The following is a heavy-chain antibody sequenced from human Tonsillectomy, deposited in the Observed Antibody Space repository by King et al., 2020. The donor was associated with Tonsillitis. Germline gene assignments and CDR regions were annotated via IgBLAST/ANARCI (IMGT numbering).Heavy chain of an antibody. Sequence: VQLVESGGGLVQPGGSLRLSCVVSGFTFSSYAMSWVRQAPGKGLEWVSAISGSGGSTYYADSVKGRFTISRDNSKNALYLEMNSLRAEDTAVYYCAKSVAARPNWFDPWGQGTLVTVSS. CDR3: AKSVAARPNWFDP. CDR1: GFTFSSYA. J-gene: IGHJ5*02. CDR2: ISGSGGST. D-gene: IGHD6-6*01. V-gene: IGHV3-23*04.